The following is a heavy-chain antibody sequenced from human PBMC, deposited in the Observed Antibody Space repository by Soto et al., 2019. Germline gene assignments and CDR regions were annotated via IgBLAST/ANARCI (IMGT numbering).Heavy chain of an antibody. CDR3: ARDQDGYNYFDY. Sequence: ESGGGVVQPGRSLRLSCAASGFTFSSYGMHWVRQAPGKGLEWVAVIWYDGSNKYYADSVKGRFTISRDNSKNTLYLQMNSLRAEDTAVYYCARDQDGYNYFDYWGQGTLVTVSS. D-gene: IGHD5-12*01. CDR2: IWYDGSNK. J-gene: IGHJ4*02. V-gene: IGHV3-33*01. CDR1: GFTFSSYG.